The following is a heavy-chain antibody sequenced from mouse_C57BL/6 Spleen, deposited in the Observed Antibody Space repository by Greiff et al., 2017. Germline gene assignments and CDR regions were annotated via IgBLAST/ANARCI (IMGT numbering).Heavy chain of an antibody. CDR1: GYTFTGYW. V-gene: IGHV1-9*01. CDR3: ARSDSSGYGYFDY. D-gene: IGHD3-2*02. CDR2: ILPGSGST. Sequence: VQLKQSGAELMKPGASVKLSCKATGYTFTGYWIEWVKQRPGHGLEWLGEILPGSGSTNYNEKFKGKATFTADPSSNTAYMQLSSLTTEDSAIYYCARSDSSGYGYFDYWGQGTTLTVSS. J-gene: IGHJ2*01.